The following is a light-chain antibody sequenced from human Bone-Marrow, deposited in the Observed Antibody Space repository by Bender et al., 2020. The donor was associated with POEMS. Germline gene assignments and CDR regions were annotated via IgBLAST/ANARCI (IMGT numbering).Light chain of an antibody. CDR2: DVS. Sequence: QSALTQPASVSGSPGQSISISCTGTSSDIGGHNCVSWYQHHPGKAPKLMIYDVSNRPSGVSNRFSGSKSGNTASLTISGLQAEDEADYYCSSYTSSSTLVFGGGTKLTVL. J-gene: IGLJ2*01. V-gene: IGLV2-14*03. CDR1: SSDIGGHNC. CDR3: SSYTSSSTLV.